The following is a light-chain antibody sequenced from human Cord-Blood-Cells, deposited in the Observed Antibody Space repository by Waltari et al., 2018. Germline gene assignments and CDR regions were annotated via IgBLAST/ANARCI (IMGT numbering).Light chain of an antibody. J-gene: IGKJ3*01. CDR3: QQSYSTPFT. CDR1: QSISRY. CDR2: AAA. Sequence: DIQMTQSPSYASATVGDRVTITCRASQSISRYLNWYQQKPGQAPKLLIYAAASLQSGVPSRCSGSGSGTDFTLTISSLQPEDFATYYCQQSYSTPFTVGPGTKVDIK. V-gene: IGKV1-39*01.